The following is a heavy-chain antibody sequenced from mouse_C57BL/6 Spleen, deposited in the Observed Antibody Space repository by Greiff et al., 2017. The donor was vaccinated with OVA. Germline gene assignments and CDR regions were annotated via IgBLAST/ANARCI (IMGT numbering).Heavy chain of an antibody. V-gene: IGHV1-82*01. Sequence: QVQLKQSGPELVKPGASVKISCKASGYAFSSSWMNWVKQRPGKGLEWIGRIYPGDGDTNYNGKFKGKATLTADKSSSTAYMQLSSLTSEDSAVYFCASEEMGLRDYAMDYWGQGTSVTVSS. CDR1: GYAFSSSW. CDR2: IYPGDGDT. CDR3: ASEEMGLRDYAMDY. J-gene: IGHJ4*01. D-gene: IGHD2-4*01.